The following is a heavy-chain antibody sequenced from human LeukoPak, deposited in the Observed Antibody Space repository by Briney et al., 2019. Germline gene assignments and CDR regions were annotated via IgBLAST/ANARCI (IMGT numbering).Heavy chain of an antibody. J-gene: IGHJ4*02. CDR1: GFTFSDYY. CDR2: ISSSGSTI. Sequence: GGSLRLSCAASGFTFSDYYMSWIRQAPGKGLEWVSYISSSGSTIYCADSVKGRFTISRDNAKNSLYLQMNSLRAEDTAVYYCARSLYRYSSGHLYWGQGTLVTVSS. V-gene: IGHV3-11*01. CDR3: ARSLYRYSSGHLY. D-gene: IGHD6-19*01.